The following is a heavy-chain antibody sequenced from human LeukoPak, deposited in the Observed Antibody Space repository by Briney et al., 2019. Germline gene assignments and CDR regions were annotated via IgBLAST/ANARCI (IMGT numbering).Heavy chain of an antibody. V-gene: IGHV3-74*01. J-gene: IGHJ4*02. D-gene: IGHD3-10*01. CDR3: ARDRNYFEALHRSY. Sequence: PGGSLRLSCAASGNYWMHWVRQAPGKGLVWVSHINSDGSWTSHADSVKGRFTISRDNSKNMLYLQINSLRAEDTAVYYCARDRNYFEALHRSYWGQGTLVTVSS. CDR1: GNYW. CDR2: INSDGSWT.